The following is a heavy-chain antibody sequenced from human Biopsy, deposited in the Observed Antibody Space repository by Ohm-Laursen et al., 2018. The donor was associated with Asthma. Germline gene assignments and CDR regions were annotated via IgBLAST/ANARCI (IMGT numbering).Heavy chain of an antibody. Sequence: SVKVSCKASGDSFSNYAISWVRQAPGQGLEWMGGIIPVLGTPDHAQMFEGRVTITADESTSTAYMELSSLSSEDTAVYYCARGYSGSDGMVYYYSGLEVWGQGTTVTVSS. V-gene: IGHV1-69*13. CDR2: IIPVLGTP. J-gene: IGHJ6*02. CDR3: ARGYSGSDGMVYYYSGLEV. CDR1: GDSFSNYA. D-gene: IGHD5-12*01.